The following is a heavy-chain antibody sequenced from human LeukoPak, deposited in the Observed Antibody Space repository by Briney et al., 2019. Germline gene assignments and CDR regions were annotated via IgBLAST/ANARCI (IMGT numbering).Heavy chain of an antibody. V-gene: IGHV1-8*01. D-gene: IGHD1-26*01. CDR1: GYTFTSYD. CDR2: MNPNSGNT. CDR3: ARVVDTGSLYYFDY. J-gene: IGHJ4*02. Sequence: ASVKVSCKASGYTFTSYDINWVRQATGQGLEWMGWMNPNSGNTGYAQKFRGRVTVTTDTSTSTAYMELRSLRSDDTAVYYCARVVDTGSLYYFDYWGQGTLVTVSS.